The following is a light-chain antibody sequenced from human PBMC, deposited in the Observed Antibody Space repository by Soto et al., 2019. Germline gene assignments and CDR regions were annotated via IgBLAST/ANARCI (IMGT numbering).Light chain of an antibody. V-gene: IGKV1-5*03. CDR2: KTS. Sequence: DIQMTQSPSTLGASVGDRVTISCRASQSVSPWLAWYQQKPGKAPKLLIYKTSTLQSGVPSRFSGSGSGTDFTLKSSSLQPDDFAIYYCQQYNSSGLTFGGGTTVDIK. CDR1: QSVSPW. CDR3: QQYNSSGLT. J-gene: IGKJ4*01.